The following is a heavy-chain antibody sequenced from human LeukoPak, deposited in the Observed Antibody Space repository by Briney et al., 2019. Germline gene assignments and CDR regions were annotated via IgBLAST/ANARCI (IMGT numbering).Heavy chain of an antibody. V-gene: IGHV4-39*01. D-gene: IGHD2-2*01. CDR1: GGSIRNNTYY. CDR3: ARQHQLLFDARFDP. Sequence: PSETLSLTCNVSGGSIRNNTYYWGWIRQPPGKGLEWIGSVYYDGSAYYNPSLKSRVTILVDTSKSQFSLRLNSVTATDTAVYYCARQHQLLFDARFDPWGQGTLVTVSS. J-gene: IGHJ5*02. CDR2: VYYDGSA.